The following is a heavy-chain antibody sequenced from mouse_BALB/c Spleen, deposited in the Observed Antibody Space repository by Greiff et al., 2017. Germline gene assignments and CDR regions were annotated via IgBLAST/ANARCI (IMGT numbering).Heavy chain of an antibody. V-gene: IGHV3-2*02. CDR1: GYSITSDYA. Sequence: EVQLQQSGPGLVKPSQSLSLTCTVTGYSITSDYAWNWIRQFPGNKLEWMGYISYSGSTSYNPSLKSRISITRDTSKNQFFLQLNSVTTEDTATYYCARGYDLDFYFDYWGQGTTLTVSS. D-gene: IGHD2-2*01. J-gene: IGHJ2*01. CDR3: ARGYDLDFYFDY. CDR2: ISYSGST.